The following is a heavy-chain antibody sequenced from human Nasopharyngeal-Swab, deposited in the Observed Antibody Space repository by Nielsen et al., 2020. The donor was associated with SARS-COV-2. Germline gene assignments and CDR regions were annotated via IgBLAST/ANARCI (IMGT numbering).Heavy chain of an antibody. V-gene: IGHV3-7*03. CDR1: GFTFSSYW. CDR3: ARVRVAGTYYYYYYMDV. CDR2: IKQDGSEK. Sequence: GESLKISCAASGFTFSSYWMSWVRQAPGKGLEWVANIKQDGSEKYYVDSVKGRSTISRDNAKNSLYLQMNSLRAEDTAVYYCARVRVAGTYYYYYYMDVWGKGTTVTVSS. D-gene: IGHD6-19*01. J-gene: IGHJ6*03.